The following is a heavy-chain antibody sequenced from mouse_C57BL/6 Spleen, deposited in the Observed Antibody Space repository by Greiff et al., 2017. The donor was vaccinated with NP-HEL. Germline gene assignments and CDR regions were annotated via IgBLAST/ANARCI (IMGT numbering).Heavy chain of an antibody. CDR1: GYAFTNYL. Sequence: VQLVESGAELVRPGTSVKVSCKASGYAFTNYLIEWVKQRPGQGLEWIGVINPGSGGTNYNEKFKGKATLTADKSSSTAYMQLSSLTSEDSAVYFCARWGTTVVAPYYAMDYWGQGTSVTVSS. V-gene: IGHV1-54*01. CDR3: ARWGTTVVAPYYAMDY. J-gene: IGHJ4*01. CDR2: INPGSGGT. D-gene: IGHD1-1*01.